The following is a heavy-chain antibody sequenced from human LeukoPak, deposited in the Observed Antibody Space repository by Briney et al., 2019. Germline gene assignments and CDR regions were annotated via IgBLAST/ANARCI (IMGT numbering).Heavy chain of an antibody. CDR3: AKFGGVDKAMVLDY. V-gene: IGHV1-2*02. Sequence: GSAKVSSTASGYTFTGYYMHCVRHAPRQGLEWMGWINTNSRGTKYAQKFQGRVTITADASTSTAYMELSRLRSEDTAVYSCAKFGGVDKAMVLDYWGQGTLVTVSS. CDR1: GYTFTGYY. D-gene: IGHD5-18*01. CDR2: INTNSRGT. J-gene: IGHJ4*02.